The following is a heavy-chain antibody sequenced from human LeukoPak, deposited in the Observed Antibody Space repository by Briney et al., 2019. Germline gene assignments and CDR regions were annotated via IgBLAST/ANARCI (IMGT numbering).Heavy chain of an antibody. CDR2: ISGSGGST. D-gene: IGHD4-11*01. CDR3: ARDRDYIFDY. V-gene: IGHV3-23*01. Sequence: GGSLRLSCAASGFTFSSYGMSWVRQAPGKGLEWVSAISGSGGSTYYADSVKGRFTISRDNSKNTLYLQMNSLRAEDTAVYYCARDRDYIFDYWGQGTLVTVSS. J-gene: IGHJ4*02. CDR1: GFTFSSYG.